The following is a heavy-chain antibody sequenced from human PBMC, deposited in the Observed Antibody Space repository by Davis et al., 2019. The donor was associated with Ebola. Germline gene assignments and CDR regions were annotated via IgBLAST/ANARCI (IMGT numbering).Heavy chain of an antibody. Sequence: ASVKVTCNASAYTFTSYDIDWVRQATGHGLEWMGWMNPNSGNTGYAQKFQGRVTMTRNTSISTAYMEMSSLRSEDTAVYYCATSFLRSSPFDDWGQGTLVTASS. V-gene: IGHV1-8*01. D-gene: IGHD5-12*01. CDR3: ATSFLRSSPFDD. J-gene: IGHJ4*02. CDR2: MNPNSGNT. CDR1: AYTFTSYD.